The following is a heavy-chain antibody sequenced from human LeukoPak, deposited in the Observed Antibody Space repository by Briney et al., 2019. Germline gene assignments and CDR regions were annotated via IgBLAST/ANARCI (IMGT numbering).Heavy chain of an antibody. CDR1: GFTFSSYG. V-gene: IGHV3-30*18. CDR2: IWNGVGDE. Sequence: PGRSLRLSCAASGFTFSSYGMHWARQAPGKGLEWVAVIWNGVGDEYYAESVKGRFTISRDNSKNTLYLQMNSLRAEDTAVYYCAKDPDNGNYYMDVWGKGTTVTVSS. D-gene: IGHD1-26*01. J-gene: IGHJ6*03. CDR3: AKDPDNGNYYMDV.